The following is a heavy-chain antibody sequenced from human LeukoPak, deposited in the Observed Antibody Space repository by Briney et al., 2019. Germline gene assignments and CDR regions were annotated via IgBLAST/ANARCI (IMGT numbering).Heavy chain of an antibody. Sequence: PGGSLRLSCAASGFTFSSYEMNWVRQAPGKGLEWVSYISSSGSTIYYADSVKGRFTISRDNAKNSLYLRMNSLRAEDTAVYYCASTNYYDSSGYWARFDYWGQGTLVTVSS. CDR1: GFTFSSYE. V-gene: IGHV3-48*03. CDR2: ISSSGSTI. D-gene: IGHD3-22*01. J-gene: IGHJ4*02. CDR3: ASTNYYDSSGYWARFDY.